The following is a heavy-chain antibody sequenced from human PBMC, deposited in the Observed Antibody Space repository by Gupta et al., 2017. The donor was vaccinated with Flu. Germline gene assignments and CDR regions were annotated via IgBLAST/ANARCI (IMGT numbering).Heavy chain of an antibody. CDR1: GYTFSIYW. Sequence: EMRLVQSGAEVKKTAESLRISCKASGYTFSIYWIGWVRQMPGKGLEYMAVIYPTDSDARYSPSFQGQVTISADKSTNTAYRQWSSLNDSDSAMYYCARQVNEIPFDLWGQGTLVTVSS. CDR2: IYPTDSDA. D-gene: IGHD1-1*01. V-gene: IGHV5-51*01. CDR3: ARQVNEIPFDL. J-gene: IGHJ4*02.